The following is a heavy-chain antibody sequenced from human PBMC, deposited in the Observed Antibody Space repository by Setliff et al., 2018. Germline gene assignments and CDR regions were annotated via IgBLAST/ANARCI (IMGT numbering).Heavy chain of an antibody. CDR3: AKEMAEVLMTGLDF. Sequence: GESLKISCAASGFTFNKYGMHWVRQAPGKGLEWISFIRHDGMNKYYRDPVRGRFTVSRDNSKNMLFLQMNSLRPDDTAVYYCAKEMAEVLMTGLDFWGQGALVTISS. J-gene: IGHJ4*02. CDR2: IRHDGMNK. V-gene: IGHV3-30*02. D-gene: IGHD3-16*01. CDR1: GFTFNKYG.